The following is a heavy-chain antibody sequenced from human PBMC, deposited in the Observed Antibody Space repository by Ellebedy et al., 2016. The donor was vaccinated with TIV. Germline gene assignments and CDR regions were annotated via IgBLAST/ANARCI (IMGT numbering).Heavy chain of an antibody. V-gene: IGHV3-30*04. Sequence: GESLKISCAASGFPFSTNVMHWVRQAPGKGLEWVAFISYDGSNKHYADSVKGRFTISRDNSKKKLYLQMNSLGAEDTAVYYCARKAAAGTAGFDYWGQGTLVTVSS. CDR3: ARKAAAGTAGFDY. J-gene: IGHJ4*02. CDR1: GFPFSTNV. CDR2: ISYDGSNK. D-gene: IGHD6-13*01.